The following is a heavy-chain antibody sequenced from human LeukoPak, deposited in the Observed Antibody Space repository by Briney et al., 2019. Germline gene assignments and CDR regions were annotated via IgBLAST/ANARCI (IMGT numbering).Heavy chain of an antibody. CDR1: GGSISSYY. V-gene: IGHV4-4*08. J-gene: IGHJ3*02. Sequence: PSETLSLTCTVSGGSISSYYWSWIRQPPGKGLEWIGYIYTSGSTNYNPSLKSRVTISVDTSKNQFSLKLSSVTAADTAVYYCARDPNYYDSSGVDAFDIWGQGTMVTVSS. D-gene: IGHD3-22*01. CDR2: IYTSGST. CDR3: ARDPNYYDSSGVDAFDI.